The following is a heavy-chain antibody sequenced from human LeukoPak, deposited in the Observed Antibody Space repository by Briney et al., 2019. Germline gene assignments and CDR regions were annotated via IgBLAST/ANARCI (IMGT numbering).Heavy chain of an antibody. D-gene: IGHD6-13*01. V-gene: IGHV5-51*01. CDR1: GYSLTSYW. CDR3: ARKAGAGWYTYDI. CDR2: IYTGDSNT. J-gene: IGHJ3*02. Sequence: GESLKISCKGSGYSLTSYWVAWVRQMPGKGLEWMGIIYTGDSNTRYSPSFQGQVTISADKSISTAYLQWSSLKASDTAMYYCARKAGAGWYTYDIWGQGTMVTVSS.